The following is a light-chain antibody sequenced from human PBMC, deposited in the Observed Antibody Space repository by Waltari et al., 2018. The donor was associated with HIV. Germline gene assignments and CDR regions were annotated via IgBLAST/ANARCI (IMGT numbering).Light chain of an antibody. J-gene: IGKJ5*01. Sequence: EIVLTQSPATLSLSPGERATLSCRASQSVSYYLAWYQQRPGQAPRLLIYDASNRATGIPARFSGSGSGTDFTLTISSLEPEDFAVYYCQQRRYWPITFGQGTRLEIK. CDR1: QSVSYY. V-gene: IGKV3-11*01. CDR2: DAS. CDR3: QQRRYWPIT.